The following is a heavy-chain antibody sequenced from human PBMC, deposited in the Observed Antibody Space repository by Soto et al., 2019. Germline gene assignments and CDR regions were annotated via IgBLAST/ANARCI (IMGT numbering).Heavy chain of an antibody. Sequence: GASVKVSCKTSGYTFIGYDMHWVRQAPGQGLEWMGWMNPRGGDTDYAQKFQGRVTMTRDASFTTAYMELRRLRSDDTAVYFCGRDAVGATPLRWFDPWGQGTLVTVSS. CDR2: MNPRGGDT. J-gene: IGHJ5*02. V-gene: IGHV1-2*02. CDR1: GYTFIGYD. CDR3: GRDAVGATPLRWFDP. D-gene: IGHD1-26*01.